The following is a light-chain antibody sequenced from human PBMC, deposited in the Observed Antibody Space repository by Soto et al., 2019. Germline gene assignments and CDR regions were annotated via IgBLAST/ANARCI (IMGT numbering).Light chain of an antibody. J-gene: IGKJ5*01. CDR2: DAS. V-gene: IGKV3-11*01. Sequence: IVLTQSPDTLSLSPGERATLSCRASRSVRSYLAWYQQKPGQAPRLLIYDASNRAAGIPARFSGSGSETDFTLTISNLEPEDFAVYYCQQRYAWPPITFGQGTRLEIK. CDR1: RSVRSY. CDR3: QQRYAWPPIT.